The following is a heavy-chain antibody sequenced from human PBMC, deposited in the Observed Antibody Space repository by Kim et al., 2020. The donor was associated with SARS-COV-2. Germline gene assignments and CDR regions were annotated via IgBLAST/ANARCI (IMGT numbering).Heavy chain of an antibody. J-gene: IGHJ4*02. D-gene: IGHD6-13*01. CDR1: GFSFSGFS. V-gene: IGHV3-21*01. CDR3: ARYRAAANDY. Sequence: GGSLRLSCAVSGFSFSGFSMNWVRQAPGKGLEWVASISSAGNYIYYADSLKGRFAISRHNAKNSLYLQMSSLRAEDSAVYYCARYRAAANDYWGQGTLVTVSS. CDR2: ISSAGNYI.